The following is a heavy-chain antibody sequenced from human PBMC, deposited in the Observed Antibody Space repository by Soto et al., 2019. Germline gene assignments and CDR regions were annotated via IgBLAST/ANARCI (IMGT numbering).Heavy chain of an antibody. D-gene: IGHD6-13*01. CDR3: ARGGIAAAAPPDY. CDR2: IYYSGST. J-gene: IGHJ4*02. CDR1: GGSISSGGYY. Sequence: QVQLQESGPGLVKPSQTLSLTCTVSGGSISSGGYYWSWIRQHPGKGLEWIGYIYYSGSTYYNPSLKSRVTISVDTSKNQCSLKLSSVTAAATAVYYCARGGIAAAAPPDYWGQGTLVTVSS. V-gene: IGHV4-31*03.